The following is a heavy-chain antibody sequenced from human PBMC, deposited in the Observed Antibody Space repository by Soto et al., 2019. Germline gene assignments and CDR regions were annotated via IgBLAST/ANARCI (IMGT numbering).Heavy chain of an antibody. CDR3: ARDYYGMDV. CDR1: GGSITSGGYS. J-gene: IGHJ6*02. CDR2: TYQSGSA. V-gene: IGHV4-30-2*06. Sequence: QLQLQESGSGLVKPSQTLSLTCTVSGGSITSGGYSWTWIRQSPGKGLEWIGYTYQSGSAYYNPPLKSRVTISVDRSKDQFSLNLTSVTAADTADYYCARDYYGMDVWGQGTTVTVAS.